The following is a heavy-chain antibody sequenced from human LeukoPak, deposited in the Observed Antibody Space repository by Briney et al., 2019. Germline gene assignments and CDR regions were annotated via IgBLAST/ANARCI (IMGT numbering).Heavy chain of an antibody. Sequence: GGSLRLSCAASGFTFNSYDMHWVRQATGKGLEWVSAIGTAGDTYYPGSVKGRFAISRENAKNSLYLQMNSLRAGDTAVYYCAREVGSDAFDIWGQGTMVTVSS. CDR2: IGTAGDT. V-gene: IGHV3-13*01. CDR3: AREVGSDAFDI. D-gene: IGHD6-25*01. CDR1: GFTFNSYD. J-gene: IGHJ3*02.